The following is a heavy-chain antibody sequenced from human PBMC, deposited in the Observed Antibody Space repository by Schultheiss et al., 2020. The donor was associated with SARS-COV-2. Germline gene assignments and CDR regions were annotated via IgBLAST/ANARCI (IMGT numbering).Heavy chain of an antibody. Sequence: SQTLSLTCAVYGGSFSGYYWSWIRQPPGKGLEWIGEINHSGSTNYNPSLKSRVTISVDTSKNQFSLKLSSVTAADTAVYYCARSPDYYDSSGYMLDYWGQGTLVTVSS. CDR2: INHSGST. V-gene: IGHV4-34*01. J-gene: IGHJ4*02. CDR3: ARSPDYYDSSGYMLDY. D-gene: IGHD3-22*01. CDR1: GGSFSGYY.